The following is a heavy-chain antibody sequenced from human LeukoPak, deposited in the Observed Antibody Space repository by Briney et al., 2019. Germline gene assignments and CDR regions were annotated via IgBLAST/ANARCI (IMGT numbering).Heavy chain of an antibody. CDR3: AKEASGYSFSDW. V-gene: IGHV3-23*01. CDR1: GFTFSSYA. CDR2: ISGSGGST. J-gene: IGHJ4*02. D-gene: IGHD1-26*01. Sequence: SGGSLRLSCAASGFTFSSYAMSWVRQAPGKGLEWVSAISGSGGSTYYADSVKGRFTISRDNSKNTLYLQMNSLRADDTAIYYCAKEASGYSFSDWWGQGTLVTVSS.